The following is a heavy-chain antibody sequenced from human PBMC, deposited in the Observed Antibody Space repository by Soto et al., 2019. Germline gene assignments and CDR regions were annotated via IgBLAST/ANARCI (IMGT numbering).Heavy chain of an antibody. CDR3: ARHVLEQLVLNDYYYGMDV. D-gene: IGHD6-6*01. Sequence: PGESLKISCKGSGYSFTSYWISWVRQMPGKGLEWMGRIDPSDSYTNYSPSFQGHVTISADKSISTAYLQWSSLKASDTAMYSCARHVLEQLVLNDYYYGMDVWGQGTTVTVSS. CDR1: GYSFTSYW. V-gene: IGHV5-10-1*01. CDR2: IDPSDSYT. J-gene: IGHJ6*02.